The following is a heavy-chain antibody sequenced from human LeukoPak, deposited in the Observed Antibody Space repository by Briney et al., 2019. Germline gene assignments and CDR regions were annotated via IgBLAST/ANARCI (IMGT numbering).Heavy chain of an antibody. V-gene: IGHV4-4*02. D-gene: IGHD1-26*01. J-gene: IGHJ5*02. CDR2: IYHSGIT. Sequence: PSETLSLTCAVSGGSISSSNWWNWVRQPPGKGLEWIGEIYHSGITNYNPSLKSRVTMSLDTSKNQFSLQLNSVTPADTAVYYCARGGNYWPQWWFDPWGRGTLVSVSS. CDR3: ARGGNYWPQWWFDP. CDR1: GGSISSSNW.